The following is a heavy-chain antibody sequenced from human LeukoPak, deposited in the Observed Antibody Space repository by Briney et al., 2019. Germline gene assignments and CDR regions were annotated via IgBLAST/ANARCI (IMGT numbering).Heavy chain of an antibody. V-gene: IGHV3-23*01. J-gene: IGHJ4*02. CDR2: LSGSGYNT. CDR1: GFTFSSHA. CDR3: AKVPGIAAAGPFDY. Sequence: GGSLRLSCAASGFTFSSHALSWVRQAPGKGLEWVSSLSGSGYNTYYADSVKGRFTISRDNSKNTLYLQMNSLRAEDTAVYYCAKVPGIAAAGPFDYWGQGTLVTVSS. D-gene: IGHD6-13*01.